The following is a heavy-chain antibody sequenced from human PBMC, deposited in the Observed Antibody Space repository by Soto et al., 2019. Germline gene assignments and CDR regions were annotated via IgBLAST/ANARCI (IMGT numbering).Heavy chain of an antibody. J-gene: IGHJ5*02. CDR1: GLTFSSYA. V-gene: IGHV3-23*01. CDR3: AKPYYGSGSFNWFDP. D-gene: IGHD3-10*01. Sequence: GGSLRLSCAASGLTFSSYAMSWVRQAPGKGLEWVSAISGSGGSTYYADSVKGRFTISRDNSKNTLYLQMNSLRAEDTAVYYCAKPYYGSGSFNWFDPWGQGTLVTVSS. CDR2: ISGSGGST.